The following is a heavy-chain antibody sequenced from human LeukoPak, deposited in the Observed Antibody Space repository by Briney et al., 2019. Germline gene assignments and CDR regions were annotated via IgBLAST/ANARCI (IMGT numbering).Heavy chain of an antibody. V-gene: IGHV3-23*01. CDR2: VIGSGSST. CDR3: AKGGHSSGWYYFDY. J-gene: IGHJ4*02. Sequence: GSLRLSFSASGFTFSSYAISSVRQAPGKGLELVSGVIGSGSSTYYADSVKGRFTFSRDNSKNTLYLQMTSLRAEDTAVYFCAKGGHSSGWYYFDYWGQGTLVTVSS. D-gene: IGHD6-19*01. CDR1: GFTFSSYA.